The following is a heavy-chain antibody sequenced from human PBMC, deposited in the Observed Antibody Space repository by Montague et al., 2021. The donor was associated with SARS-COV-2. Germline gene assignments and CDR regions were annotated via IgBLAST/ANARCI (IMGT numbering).Heavy chain of an antibody. J-gene: IGHJ6*02. CDR3: ARDPFYYDILTGYIYPAYYYYYGMDV. Sequence: SLRLSCAASGFTFSSYAMHWVRQAPGKGLEWVAVISYDGSNKYYSDSLKGRFTISRDNSKNTLYLQMNSLRAEDTAVYYCARDPFYYDILTGYIYPAYYYYYGMDVWGQGTTVTVSS. V-gene: IGHV3-30-3*01. D-gene: IGHD3-9*01. CDR1: GFTFSSYA. CDR2: ISYDGSNK.